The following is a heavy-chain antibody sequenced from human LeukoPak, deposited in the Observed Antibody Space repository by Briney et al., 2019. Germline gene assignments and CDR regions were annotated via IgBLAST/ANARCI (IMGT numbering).Heavy chain of an antibody. D-gene: IGHD2-2*01. CDR3: ARLIRSTYCSSTSCYNWFDP. V-gene: IGHV4-34*01. CDR1: GGSFSGYY. Sequence: PSETLSLTCAVYGGSFSGYYWSWIRQPPGKGLEWIGEINHSGSTNYNPSLKSRVTISVDTSKNQFSLKLSSVTAADTAVYCCARLIRSTYCSSTSCYNWFDPWGQGTLVTVSS. J-gene: IGHJ5*02. CDR2: INHSGST.